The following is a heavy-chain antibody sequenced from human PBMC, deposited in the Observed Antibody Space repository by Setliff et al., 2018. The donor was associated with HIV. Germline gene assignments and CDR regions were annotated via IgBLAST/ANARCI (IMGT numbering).Heavy chain of an antibody. CDR3: ARDKTSRYYYTGSAYSDYFDF. D-gene: IGHD3-10*01. J-gene: IGHJ4*02. CDR2: INANKGNT. V-gene: IGHV1-3*01. Sequence: RASVKVSCKASGYSLTKYALHWVRQAPGQRLEWMGWINANKGNTKYSQKFQGRVTITWDTSASAAYMELSSLRSEDTAVYYCARDKTSRYYYTGSAYSDYFDFWGQGTLVTVSS. CDR1: GYSLTKYA.